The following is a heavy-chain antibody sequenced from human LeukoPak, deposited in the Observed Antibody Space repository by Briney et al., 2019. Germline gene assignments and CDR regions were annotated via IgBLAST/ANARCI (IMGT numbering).Heavy chain of an antibody. CDR1: GGSFSGYY. CDR2: INHSGST. J-gene: IGHJ4*02. V-gene: IGHV4-34*01. Sequence: SETLCLTCAVYGGSFSGYYWSWIRQPPGEGLEWIGEINHSGSTNYNPSLKSRVTISVDTSKNQFSLKLSSVTAADTAVYYCASFYDSSGSSTGAPDYWGQGALVTVSS. D-gene: IGHD3-22*01. CDR3: ASFYDSSGSSTGAPDY.